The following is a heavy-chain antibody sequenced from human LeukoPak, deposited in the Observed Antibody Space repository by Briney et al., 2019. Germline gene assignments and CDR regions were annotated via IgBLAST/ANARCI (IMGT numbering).Heavy chain of an antibody. V-gene: IGHV1-18*04. CDR3: ARDRGYCSGTNCYLFDY. CDR2: ISAYNAKT. CDR1: GYTFISHG. Sequence: ASVKVSCKASGYTFISHGLSWVRQAPGQGLEWGGWISAYNAKTNYAQKLQDRVIMTTDTSTSTAFMELTSLRSDDTAVYYCARDRGYCSGTNCYLFDYWGQGTLVTVSS. J-gene: IGHJ4*02. D-gene: IGHD2-2*01.